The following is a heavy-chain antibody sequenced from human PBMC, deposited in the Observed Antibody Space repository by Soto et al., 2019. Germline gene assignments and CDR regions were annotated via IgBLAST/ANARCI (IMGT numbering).Heavy chain of an antibody. J-gene: IGHJ2*01. V-gene: IGHV1-69*01. CDR2: NLPLFNIS. Sequence: QVQLVQSGAEVKKPGSSVKVSCKASGGAFSSYAISWVRQAPGQGLEWMGGNLPLFNISNYAQKFQGRVTITADERTNTAYMDLSNLTSEDTAVYYCARRRLGSGSWYFYLWGRGTLITVSS. D-gene: IGHD5-18*01. CDR3: ARRRLGSGSWYFYL. CDR1: GGAFSSYA.